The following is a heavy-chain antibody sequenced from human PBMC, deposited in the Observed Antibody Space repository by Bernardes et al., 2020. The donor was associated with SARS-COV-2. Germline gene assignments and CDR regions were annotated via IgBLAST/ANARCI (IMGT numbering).Heavy chain of an antibody. J-gene: IGHJ6*02. Sequence: SETLSLTCTVSGGSISSYYWSWIRQPPGKGLEWIGYIYYSGSTNYNPSLKSRVTISVDTSKNQFSLKLSSVTAADTAVYYCARDGDVLLWFGELLSHRRNYGMDVWGQGTTVTVSS. V-gene: IGHV4-59*01. CDR1: GGSISSYY. CDR2: IYYSGST. CDR3: ARDGDVLLWFGELLSHRRNYGMDV. D-gene: IGHD3-10*01.